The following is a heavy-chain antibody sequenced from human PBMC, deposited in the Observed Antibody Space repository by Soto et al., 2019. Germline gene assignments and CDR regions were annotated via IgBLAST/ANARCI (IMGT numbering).Heavy chain of an antibody. CDR3: ARARVARSFSSYYYYGMDV. V-gene: IGHV4-34*01. CDR2: INHSGST. D-gene: IGHD2-15*01. CDR1: CGSLSGYY. Sequence: AETLSLTCAFYCGSLSGYYWSFILHPPGKGVYGIGEINHSGSTNYNPSLKSRVTISVDTSKNQFSLKLSTVTAADTAVYYCARARVARSFSSYYYYGMDVWGQGTTVTVSS. J-gene: IGHJ6*02.